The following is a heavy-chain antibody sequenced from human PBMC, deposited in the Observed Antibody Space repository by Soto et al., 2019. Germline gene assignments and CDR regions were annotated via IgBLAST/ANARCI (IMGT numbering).Heavy chain of an antibody. V-gene: IGHV3-23*01. J-gene: IGHJ4*02. CDR2: ISGSGGST. CDR1: GFTFSSYA. D-gene: IGHD3-10*01. Sequence: EVQLLESGGGLVQPGGSLRLSCAASGFTFSSYAMSWVRQAPGKGLEWVSAISGSGGSTYYADSVKSRFTISRDNSKNTLYRQMNSLRAEDTAVYYCAHFIEWFGDYYEKGNFDYWGQGTLVTVSS. CDR3: AHFIEWFGDYYEKGNFDY.